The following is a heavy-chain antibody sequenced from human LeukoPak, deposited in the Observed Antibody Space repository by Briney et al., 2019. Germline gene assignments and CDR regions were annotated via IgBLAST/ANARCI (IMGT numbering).Heavy chain of an antibody. Sequence: GASVKVSCKASGYTFTRYYMHWVRQAPGQGLEWMGWINPNSGGTNYAQKFQGRVTMTRDTSISTAYMELSRLRFVDTAVYYCAVIYYDSSAVITPHAFDIWGQGTMVTVSS. CDR3: AVIYYDSSAVITPHAFDI. CDR1: GYTFTRYY. CDR2: INPNSGGT. J-gene: IGHJ3*02. V-gene: IGHV1-2*02. D-gene: IGHD3-22*01.